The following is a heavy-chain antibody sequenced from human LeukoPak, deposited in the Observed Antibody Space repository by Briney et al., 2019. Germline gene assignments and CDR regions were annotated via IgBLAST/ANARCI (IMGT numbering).Heavy chain of an antibody. CDR3: ARDIPEAYYYDSSGYSGAFDI. CDR1: GYTFTGYY. Sequence: HWASVKVSCKASGYTFTGYYMHWVRQAPGQGLEWMGWINPNSGGTNYAQKFQGRVTMTRDTSISTAYMELSRLRSDDTAVYYCARDIPEAYYYDSSGYSGAFDIWGQETMVTVSS. V-gene: IGHV1-2*02. D-gene: IGHD3-22*01. J-gene: IGHJ3*02. CDR2: INPNSGGT.